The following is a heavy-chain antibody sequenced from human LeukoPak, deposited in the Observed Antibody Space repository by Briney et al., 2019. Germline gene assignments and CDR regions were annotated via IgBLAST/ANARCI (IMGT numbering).Heavy chain of an antibody. D-gene: IGHD3-10*01. J-gene: IGHJ5*02. CDR2: IYYSGST. V-gene: IGHV4-38-2*02. CDR3: ARNRYYYGSGSYGVPNWFDP. Sequence: PSETLSPTCTVSGYSISSGYYWGWIRQSPGKGLEWIGSIYYSGSTYYNPSLKSRVTISVDTSKNQFSLKLSSVTAADTAMYYCARNRYYYGSGSYGVPNWFDPWGQGTLVTVSS. CDR1: GYSISSGYY.